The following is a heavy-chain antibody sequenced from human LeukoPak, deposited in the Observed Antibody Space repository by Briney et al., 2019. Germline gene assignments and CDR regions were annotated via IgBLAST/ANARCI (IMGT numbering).Heavy chain of an antibody. CDR3: ARPPWYDSSGYSHKYCFDY. D-gene: IGHD3-22*01. V-gene: IGHV3-23*01. Sequence: GGSLRLSCAASGFTFSSYAMSWVRQAPGKGLEWVSGISRSGGGTYYTDSVKGRFTISRDNSKNTVYVQMNSLRAEDTAVYYCARPPWYDSSGYSHKYCFDYWGQGTLVTVSS. CDR1: GFTFSSYA. CDR2: ISRSGGGT. J-gene: IGHJ4*02.